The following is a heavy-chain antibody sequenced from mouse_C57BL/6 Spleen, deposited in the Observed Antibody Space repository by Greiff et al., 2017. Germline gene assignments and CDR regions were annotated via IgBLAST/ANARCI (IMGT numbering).Heavy chain of an antibody. J-gene: IGHJ3*01. CDR1: GYTFTSYW. Sequence: QVQLQQPGAELVRPGTSVKLSCKASGYTFTSYWMHWVKQRPGQGLEWIGVIDPSDSYTNYNQKFKGKATLTVDTSSSTAYMQLSSLTSADSADYYCARRHYVGSSEGLAYWGQGTLVTVSA. D-gene: IGHD1-1*01. CDR3: ARRHYVGSSEGLAY. CDR2: IDPSDSYT. V-gene: IGHV1-59*01.